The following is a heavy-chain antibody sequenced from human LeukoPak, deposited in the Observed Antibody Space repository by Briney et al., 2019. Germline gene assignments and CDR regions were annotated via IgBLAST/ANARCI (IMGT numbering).Heavy chain of an antibody. CDR1: GFTFSSYA. D-gene: IGHD6-19*01. Sequence: GGSLRLSCAASGFTFSSYAMHWVRQAPGKGLEYVSAISSNGGSTYYANSVKGRFSISRDNSKNTLYLQMGSLRAEDMAVYYCARESDSSGWYFGYWGQGTLVTVSS. CDR2: ISSNGGST. J-gene: IGHJ4*02. CDR3: ARESDSSGWYFGY. V-gene: IGHV3-64*01.